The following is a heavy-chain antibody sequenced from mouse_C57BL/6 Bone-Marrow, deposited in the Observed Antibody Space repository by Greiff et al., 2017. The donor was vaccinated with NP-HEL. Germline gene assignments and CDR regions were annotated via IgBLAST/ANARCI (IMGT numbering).Heavy chain of an antibody. CDR2: INPNNGGT. D-gene: IGHD1-1*01. J-gene: IGHJ1*03. CDR3: ARVDYYGSSYSYWYFDV. Sequence: EVQLQQSGPELVKPGASVKISCKASGYTFTDYYMNWVKQSHGKSLEWIGDINPNNGGTSYNQKFKGKATLTVDKSSSTAYMELRSLTSEDSAVYYCARVDYYGSSYSYWYFDVWGTGTTVTVSS. CDR1: GYTFTDYY. V-gene: IGHV1-26*01.